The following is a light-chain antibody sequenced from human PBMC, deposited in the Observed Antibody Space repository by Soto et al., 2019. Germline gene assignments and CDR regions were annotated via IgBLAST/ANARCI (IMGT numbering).Light chain of an antibody. CDR2: EVS. J-gene: IGLJ2*01. Sequence: QSALTQPASVSRSPGQSITISCTGTSSDVGSYNLVSWYQQHPGKAPKLMIYEVSKRPSGVSNRFSGSKSGNTASLTISGLQAEDEADYYCCSYAGSGTLVFGGGTKLTVL. V-gene: IGLV2-23*02. CDR3: CSYAGSGTLV. CDR1: SSDVGSYNL.